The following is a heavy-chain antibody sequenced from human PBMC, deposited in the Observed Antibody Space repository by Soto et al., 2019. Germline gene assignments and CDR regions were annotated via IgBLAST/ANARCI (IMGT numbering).Heavy chain of an antibody. CDR2: ISGSGGST. V-gene: IGHV3-23*01. Sequence: GGSLRLSCAASGFTFSSYAMSWVRQAPGKGLEWVSAISGSGGSTYYADSVKGRFTISRDNSKNTLYLQMNSLRAEDTAVYYCAKLLISFRLEDGDWYFDLWGRGTLVTVSS. CDR3: AKLLISFRLEDGDWYFDL. D-gene: IGHD3-10*01. CDR1: GFTFSSYA. J-gene: IGHJ2*01.